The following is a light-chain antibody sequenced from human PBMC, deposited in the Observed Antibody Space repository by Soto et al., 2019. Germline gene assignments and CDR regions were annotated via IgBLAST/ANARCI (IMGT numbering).Light chain of an antibody. Sequence: DIQMTQSPSSLSASVGDRVTITCRASQSISSYLNWYQQKPGKAPKLLIYAASSLQSGVPSRFSGSGSGTDFTLTISSLQPEDVATYYCQKCGSAPFTFGGGTRLEIK. CDR2: AAS. CDR1: QSISSY. V-gene: IGKV1-39*01. J-gene: IGKJ5*01. CDR3: QKCGSAPFT.